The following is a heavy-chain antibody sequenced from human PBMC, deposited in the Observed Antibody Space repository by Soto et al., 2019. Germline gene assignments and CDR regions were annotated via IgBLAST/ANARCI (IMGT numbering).Heavy chain of an antibody. D-gene: IGHD3-3*01. Sequence: ETLSLTCAVSGYSISSGYYWSWIRQPPGKGLEWIGEINHSGSTNYNPSLKSRVTISVDTSKNQFSLKLSSVTAADTAVYYCAREVTIFGVISGRFDYWGQGTLVTVSS. J-gene: IGHJ4*02. CDR3: AREVTIFGVISGRFDY. V-gene: IGHV4-34*01. CDR1: GYSISSGYY. CDR2: INHSGST.